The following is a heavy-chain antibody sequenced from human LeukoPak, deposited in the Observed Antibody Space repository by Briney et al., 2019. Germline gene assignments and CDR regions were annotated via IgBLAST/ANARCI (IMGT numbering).Heavy chain of an antibody. J-gene: IGHJ4*02. CDR2: INHSGST. CDR3: ARGAAGTRFDY. V-gene: IGHV4-34*01. Sequence: SETLSLTCAVYGGSFSGYYWSWIRPRPGQGLEWIGEINHSGSTNYNPSLKSRVTISVDTSKNQFSLKLSSVTAADTAVYYCARGAAGTRFDYWGQGTLVTVSS. D-gene: IGHD6-13*01. CDR1: GGSFSGYY.